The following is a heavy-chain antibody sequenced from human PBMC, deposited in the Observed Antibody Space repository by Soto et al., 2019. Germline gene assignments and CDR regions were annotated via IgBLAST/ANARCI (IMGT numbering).Heavy chain of an antibody. J-gene: IGHJ3*02. CDR1: GFTFDDYA. V-gene: IGHV3-43D*04. CDR2: ISWDGGST. CDR3: ARDKEVGATERDAFDI. Sequence: GSLRLSCAASGFTFDDYAMHWVRQAPGKGLEWVSLISWDGGSTYYADSVKGRFTISRDNSKNSLYLQMNSLRAEDTAVYYCARDKEVGATERDAFDIWGQGTMVTVSS. D-gene: IGHD1-26*01.